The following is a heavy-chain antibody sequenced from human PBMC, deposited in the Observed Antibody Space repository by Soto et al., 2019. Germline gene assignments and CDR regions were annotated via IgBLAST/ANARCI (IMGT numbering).Heavy chain of an antibody. V-gene: IGHV1-69*02. Sequence: QVQLVQSGAEVKKPGSSVKVSCKASGGTFSSYTISWVRQAPGQGPEWMGRIIPILGIANYAQKFQGGVTITADKSTSTAYMELSSLRSEDTAVYYCARASSYCSGGSCYSEYGGQGTLVTVSS. J-gene: IGHJ4*02. CDR1: GGTFSSYT. CDR2: IIPILGIA. CDR3: ARASSYCSGGSCYSEY. D-gene: IGHD2-15*01.